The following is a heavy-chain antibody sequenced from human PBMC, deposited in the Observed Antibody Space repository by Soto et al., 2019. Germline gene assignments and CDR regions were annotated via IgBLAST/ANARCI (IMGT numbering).Heavy chain of an antibody. J-gene: IGHJ3*02. V-gene: IGHV4-59*08. CDR1: GGSISSYY. D-gene: IGHD6-6*01. Sequence: SETLSLTCTVSGGSISSYYCSWIRQPPGKGLEWIGYIYYSGSTNYNPSLKSRVTISVDTSKNQFSLKLSSVTAADTAVYYCSAARPDPDAFDIWGQGTMVTVSS. CDR3: SAARPDPDAFDI. CDR2: IYYSGST.